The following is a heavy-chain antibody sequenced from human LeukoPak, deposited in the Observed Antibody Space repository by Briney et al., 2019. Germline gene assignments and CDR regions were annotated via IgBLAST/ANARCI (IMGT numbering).Heavy chain of an antibody. CDR3: ARDKYSSSWYGGWNFDY. CDR1: GFTFSSYE. CDR2: ISSSGSTI. D-gene: IGHD6-13*01. V-gene: IGHV3-48*03. J-gene: IGHJ4*02. Sequence: GGSLRLSCAASGFTFSSYEMNWVRQAPGKGLEWVSYISSSGSTIYYADSVKGRFTISRDNAKNSLYLQMNSLRAEDTAVYCCARDKYSSSWYGGWNFDYWGQGTLVTVSS.